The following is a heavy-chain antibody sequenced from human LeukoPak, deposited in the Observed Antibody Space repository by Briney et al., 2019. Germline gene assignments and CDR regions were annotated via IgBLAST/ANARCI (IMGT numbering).Heavy chain of an antibody. V-gene: IGHV4-59*01. CDR2: IFYSGST. CDR1: GGSICSYY. J-gene: IGHJ4*02. CDR3: ARDSDPRGRFDY. D-gene: IGHD3-10*01. Sequence: SETLSHTSTVPGGSICSYYWSWIRHPLRKRREWIGYIFYSGSTNYNPSLKSRATISVDPSKNQFSLKLSSVTAADTAVYYCARDSDPRGRFDYWGQGTLVTVSS.